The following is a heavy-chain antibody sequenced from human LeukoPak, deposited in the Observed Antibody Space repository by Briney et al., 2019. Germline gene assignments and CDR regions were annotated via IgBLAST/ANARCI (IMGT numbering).Heavy chain of an antibody. D-gene: IGHD4-17*01. CDR2: IHSGTT. V-gene: IGHV4-4*07. CDR3: TRDSGTTGEVKFDP. J-gene: IGHJ5*02. Sequence: SETLSLACSVSGGSISSYFLSWIRQPAGKGLEWIGRIHSGTTTYNPSLKSRVTMSLDTSKNQVSLTLRSVTAADTALYYCTRDSGTTGEVKFDPWGQGTLVTVSS. CDR1: GGSISSYF.